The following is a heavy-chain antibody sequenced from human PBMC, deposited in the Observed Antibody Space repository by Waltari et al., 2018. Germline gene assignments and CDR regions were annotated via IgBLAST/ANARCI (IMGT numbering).Heavy chain of an antibody. Sequence: EVQLVESGGGLVEPGGSLRLPCGASGFPLSSYGMNWVRQAPGKGLEWVSYISSSGSTINYADSVKGRFTISRDNAKNSLYLQMNSLRAEDTAVYHCARRFDSWGQGTLVTVSS. CDR3: ARRFDS. CDR1: GFPLSSYG. V-gene: IGHV3-48*03. J-gene: IGHJ4*02. CDR2: ISSSGSTI.